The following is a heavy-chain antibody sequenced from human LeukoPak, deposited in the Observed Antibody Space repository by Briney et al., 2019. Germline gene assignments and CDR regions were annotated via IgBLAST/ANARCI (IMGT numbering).Heavy chain of an antibody. CDR3: ARDSWSVFDY. Sequence: PGESLRLSCVASGFTFSNYWMSWVRQAPGKGPEGVATIKPDGSEKYYIDSVKGRFTISRDNAKNSLYLEMNSLRAEDTAVYYCARDSWSVFDYWGQGALVTVSS. J-gene: IGHJ4*02. D-gene: IGHD3-3*01. V-gene: IGHV3-7*01. CDR1: GFTFSNYW. CDR2: IKPDGSEK.